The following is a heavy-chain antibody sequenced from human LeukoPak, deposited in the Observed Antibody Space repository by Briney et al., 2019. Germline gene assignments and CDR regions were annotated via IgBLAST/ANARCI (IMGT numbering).Heavy chain of an antibody. D-gene: IGHD4-17*01. J-gene: IGHJ4*02. CDR2: IYSGTI. CDR1: GFTVSSNS. V-gene: IGHV3-53*01. CDR3: ACLRGPSDY. Sequence: PGGSLRLSCTVSGFTVSSNSMSWVRQAPGKGLEWVSFIYSGTIHYSDSVKGRFTISRDNSKNSLYLQMDSLTADDTAVYFCACLRGPSDYWGQGTLVTVSS.